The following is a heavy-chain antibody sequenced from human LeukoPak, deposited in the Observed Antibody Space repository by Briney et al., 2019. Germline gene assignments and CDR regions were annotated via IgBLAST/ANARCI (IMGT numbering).Heavy chain of an antibody. J-gene: IGHJ4*02. Sequence: RGSLRLSCAASGFTFSSYGMHWVRQAPGKGLEWVAVISYDGSNKYYADSVKGRFTISRDNSKNTLYLQMNSLRAEDTAVYYCAKSMGTSYGGYVDYWGQGTLVTVSS. CDR3: AKSMGTSYGGYVDY. V-gene: IGHV3-30*18. CDR1: GFTFSSYG. CDR2: ISYDGSNK. D-gene: IGHD4/OR15-4a*01.